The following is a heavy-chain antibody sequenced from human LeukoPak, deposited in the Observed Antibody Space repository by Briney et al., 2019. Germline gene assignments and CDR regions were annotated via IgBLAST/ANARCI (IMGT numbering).Heavy chain of an antibody. CDR1: GDSISIGDYR. CDR3: ARARGDSPRIYYYMDV. Sequence: SETLSLTCSVSGDSISIGDYRWSWIRQSPGKGLEWIGYIYYIGTAYYNPSLRSRVALSADTSKNQFSLRLNSVTVADSAVYFCARARGDSPRIYYYMDVWGKGTTVTVSS. J-gene: IGHJ6*03. D-gene: IGHD3-16*01. V-gene: IGHV4-30-4*01. CDR2: IYYIGTA.